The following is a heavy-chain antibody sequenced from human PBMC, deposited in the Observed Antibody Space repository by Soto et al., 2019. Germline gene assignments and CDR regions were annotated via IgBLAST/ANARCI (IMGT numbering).Heavy chain of an antibody. D-gene: IGHD7-27*01. CDR1: GFTFSTHS. V-gene: IGHV3-48*01. CDR3: ARDKDWGFDY. Sequence: EVQLVETGGGLVQPGGSLRLSCAASGFTFSTHSMNWVRQAPGKGLEWISYIRASSSTIYYADSVKGRFTISGDTAKNSLYLQMHSLRAEDTAVYYCARDKDWGFDYWGQGTLVTVSS. CDR2: IRASSSTI. J-gene: IGHJ4*02.